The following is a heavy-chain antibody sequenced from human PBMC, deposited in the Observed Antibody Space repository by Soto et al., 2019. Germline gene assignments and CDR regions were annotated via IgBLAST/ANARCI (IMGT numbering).Heavy chain of an antibody. CDR3: ASTIVVVGAFDI. J-gene: IGHJ3*02. CDR2: IIPIFGTA. CDR1: GGTFSSYA. V-gene: IGHV1-69*06. Sequence: SVKVSCKASGGTFSSYAISWVRQAPGQGLEWMGGIIPIFGTANYAQKFQGRVTITADKSTSTAYMELSSLRSEDTAVYYCASTIVVVGAFDIWGQGTMVTVSS. D-gene: IGHD3-22*01.